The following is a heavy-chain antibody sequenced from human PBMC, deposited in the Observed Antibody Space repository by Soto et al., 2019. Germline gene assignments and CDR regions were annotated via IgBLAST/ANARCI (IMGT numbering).Heavy chain of an antibody. CDR3: ARXRGTMVRGVIKPNWFDP. CDR2: IIPIFGTA. V-gene: IGHV1-69*13. Sequence: SVKVSCKGSGGTFSSYAISWVRQAPGQGLEWMGGIIPIFGTANYAQKFQGRVTITADESTSTAYMELSSLRSEDTAVYYCARXRGTMVRGVIKPNWFDPWGQGTLVTVSS. J-gene: IGHJ5*02. D-gene: IGHD3-10*01. CDR1: GGTFSSYA.